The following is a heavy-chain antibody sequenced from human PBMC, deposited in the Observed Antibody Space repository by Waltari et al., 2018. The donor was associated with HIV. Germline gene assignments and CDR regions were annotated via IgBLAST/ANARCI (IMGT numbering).Heavy chain of an antibody. CDR2: IIPIFGTA. V-gene: IGHV1-69*12. CDR1: GGTFSSYA. D-gene: IGHD3-22*01. Sequence: QVQLVQSGAEVKKPGSSVKVSCQASGGTFSSYAIRGGRQGGGEGLEWMGGIIPIFGTANYAQKFQGRVTITADESTSTAYMELSSLRSEDTAVYYCARETRRDSSGYYHDFDYWGQGTLVTVSS. J-gene: IGHJ4*02. CDR3: ARETRRDSSGYYHDFDY.